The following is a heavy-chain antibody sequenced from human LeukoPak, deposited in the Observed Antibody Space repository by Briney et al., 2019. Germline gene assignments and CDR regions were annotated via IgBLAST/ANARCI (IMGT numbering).Heavy chain of an antibody. D-gene: IGHD3-22*01. J-gene: IGHJ4*02. CDR1: GCTFSSYI. CDR2: ISSSRNYI. V-gene: IGHV3-21*01. CDR3: ARDPYYYDSSGYYREGFDY. Sequence: PGGSLRLSCAASGCTFSSYIMNWVRQAPGKGLEWVSYISSSRNYIFYADSVKGRFTISRDNAKNSLYLQMNSLRAEDTAVYYCARDPYYYDSSGYYREGFDYWGQGTLVTVSS.